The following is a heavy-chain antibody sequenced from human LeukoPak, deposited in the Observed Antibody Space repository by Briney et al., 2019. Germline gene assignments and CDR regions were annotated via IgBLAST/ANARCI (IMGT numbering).Heavy chain of an antibody. V-gene: IGHV3-23*01. CDR3: AKYRGYNYGPVNWFDP. CDR2: INDSGYYT. Sequence: GGSLRLSCTASGFTLSSYAMSWVRQAPGKGLEWVASINDSGYYTYYADSVKGRFTISRDNSKNTLYLQVSRLRAEDTALYYCAKYRGYNYGPVNWFDPWGQGTLVTVSS. J-gene: IGHJ5*02. CDR1: GFTLSSYA. D-gene: IGHD5-18*01.